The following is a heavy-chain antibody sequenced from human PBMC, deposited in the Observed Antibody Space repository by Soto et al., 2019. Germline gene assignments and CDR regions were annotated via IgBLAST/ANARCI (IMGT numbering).Heavy chain of an antibody. CDR2: ISSSSSTI. D-gene: IGHD5-18*01. V-gene: IGHV3-48*02. CDR3: ARGSALRYSYGLFDY. J-gene: IGHJ4*02. Sequence: PGGSLRLSCAASGFTFSSYSMNWVRQAPGKGLEWVSYISSSSSTIYYADSVKGRFTISRDNAKNSLYLQMNSLRDEDTAVYYCARGSALRYSYGLFDYWGQGTLVTVSS. CDR1: GFTFSSYS.